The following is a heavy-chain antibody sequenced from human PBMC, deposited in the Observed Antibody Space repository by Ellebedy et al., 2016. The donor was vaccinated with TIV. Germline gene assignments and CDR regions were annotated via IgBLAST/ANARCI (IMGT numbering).Heavy chain of an antibody. Sequence: GGSLRLSCAASGFTFSSYNMNWVRQAPGKGLEWVAAFSGSGTYYRDSVKGRFTVSRDDSKNTLFLQMNSLRAEDTAIYYCANPTSYWGQGTLVTVSS. CDR1: GFTFSSYN. D-gene: IGHD2/OR15-2a*01. CDR2: FSGSGT. J-gene: IGHJ4*02. CDR3: ANPTSY. V-gene: IGHV3-23*01.